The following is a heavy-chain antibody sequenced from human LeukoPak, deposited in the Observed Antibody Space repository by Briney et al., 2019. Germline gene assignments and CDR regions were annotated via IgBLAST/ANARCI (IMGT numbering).Heavy chain of an antibody. V-gene: IGHV3-7*01. CDR1: GFTSCHYW. CDR2: IKQDGSEK. D-gene: IGHD6-13*01. CDR3: ASYRYSSICYIY. J-gene: IGHJ4*02. Sequence: PGGSLRLSCAPSGFTSCHYWMTWVRQAPGKGLEWVANIKQDGSEKYYVDSVKGRFTISRDNAKNSLYLQMNSLRAEDTAVYFCASYRYSSICYIYWGQGTLVTVSS.